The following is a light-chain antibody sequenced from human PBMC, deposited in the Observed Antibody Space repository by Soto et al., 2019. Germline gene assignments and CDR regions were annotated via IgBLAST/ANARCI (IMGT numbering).Light chain of an antibody. J-gene: IGKJ5*01. V-gene: IGKV3D-20*02. CDR3: QQRSNWPPIT. CDR1: QTVTSNF. CDR2: HTS. Sequence: VLTQSPGTLSLSPGERATLSCRASQTVTSNFLAWYQQKSGQAPTLLIYHTSNRATGIPDRFSGSGSGTDFTLTISSLEPEDFAVYYCQQRSNWPPITFGQGTRLEI.